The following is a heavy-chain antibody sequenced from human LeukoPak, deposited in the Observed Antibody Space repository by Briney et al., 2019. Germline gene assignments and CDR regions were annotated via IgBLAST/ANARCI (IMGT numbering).Heavy chain of an antibody. V-gene: IGHV1-2*02. D-gene: IGHD3-22*01. CDR3: ARSSYYDSSGYW. CDR2: INPNSGGT. CDR1: GYTFTGYY. Sequence: ASVKVSCKASGYTFTGYYMHWVRQAHGQGLEWMGWINPNSGGTNYAQKFQGRVTMTRDTSISTAYMELSRLRSDDTAVYYCARSSYYDSSGYWWGQGTLVTVSS. J-gene: IGHJ4*02.